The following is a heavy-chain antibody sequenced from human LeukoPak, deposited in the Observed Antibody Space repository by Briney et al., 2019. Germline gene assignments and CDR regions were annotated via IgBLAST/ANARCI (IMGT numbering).Heavy chain of an antibody. V-gene: IGHV4-39*07. CDR3: ATNRVGTYDRPFDI. D-gene: IGHD1-26*01. CDR1: GGSISSSSYY. J-gene: IGHJ3*02. CDR2: IYYSGST. Sequence: SETLSLTCTVSGGSISSSSYYWGWIRQPPGKGLEWIGSIYYSGSTYYNPSLKSRVTISVDTSKNQFSLELSSVTATDTAVYFCATNRVGTYDRPFDIWGQGTMVTVSS.